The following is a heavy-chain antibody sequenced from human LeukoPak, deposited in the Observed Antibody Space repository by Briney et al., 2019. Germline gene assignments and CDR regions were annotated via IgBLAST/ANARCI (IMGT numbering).Heavy chain of an antibody. V-gene: IGHV1-2*02. CDR2: INPNSGGT. CDR3: ARLGGITMVRGVIIELDY. CDR1: GYIFTGYY. D-gene: IGHD3-10*01. J-gene: IGHJ4*02. Sequence: EASVKVSCKASGYIFTGYYMHWVRQAPGQGLEWMGWINPNSGGTNYAQKFQGRVTMTRDTSISTAYMELSRLRSDDTAVYYCARLGGITMVRGVIIELDYWGQGTLVTVSS.